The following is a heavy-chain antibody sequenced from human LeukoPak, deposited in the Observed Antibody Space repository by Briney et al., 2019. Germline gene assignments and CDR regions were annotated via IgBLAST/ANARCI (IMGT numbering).Heavy chain of an antibody. CDR2: IKQDGSEK. J-gene: IGHJ4*02. CDR3: ARVSSSSSLGDFDY. Sequence: GGSLRLSCAASGFTFSSYWMSWVRQAAGKGLEWGANIKQDGSEKYYVDCGKGRFTISRDHAKNSLYLQMNSLRAEDTAVYYCARVSSSSSLGDFDYWGQGTLVTVSS. D-gene: IGHD6-6*01. CDR1: GFTFSSYW. V-gene: IGHV3-7*01.